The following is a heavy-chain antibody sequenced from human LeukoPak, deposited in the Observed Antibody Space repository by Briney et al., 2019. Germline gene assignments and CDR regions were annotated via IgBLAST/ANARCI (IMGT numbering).Heavy chain of an antibody. CDR1: GYTFSSYG. CDR3: ARHATFKWELGY. D-gene: IGHD1-26*01. J-gene: IGHJ4*02. CDR2: ISTYNGNT. V-gene: IGHV1-18*01. Sequence: ASVKVSCKASGYTFSSYGISWVRQAPGQGLEWMGWISTYNGNTNYAQKLQGRVTMTTDTSTSTAYMELRSLRSDDTAVYYCARHATFKWELGYWGQGTLVTVSS.